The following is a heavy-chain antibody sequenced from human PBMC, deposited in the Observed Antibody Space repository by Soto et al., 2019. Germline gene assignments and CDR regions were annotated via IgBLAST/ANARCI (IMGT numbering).Heavy chain of an antibody. Sequence: QAGGSLRLSCAASGFTFSSYEMNWVRQAPGKGLEWVSYISSSGSTIYYADSVKGRFTISRDNAKNSLYLQMNSLRAEDTAVYYCARVWTDYYDSSGSSGEAFDIWGQGTMVTVSS. CDR1: GFTFSSYE. D-gene: IGHD3-22*01. V-gene: IGHV3-48*03. J-gene: IGHJ3*02. CDR3: ARVWTDYYDSSGSSGEAFDI. CDR2: ISSSGSTI.